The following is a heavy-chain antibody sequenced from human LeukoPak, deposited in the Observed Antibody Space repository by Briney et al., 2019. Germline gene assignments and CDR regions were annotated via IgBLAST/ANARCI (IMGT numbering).Heavy chain of an antibody. V-gene: IGHV4-34*01. D-gene: IGHD3-3*01. J-gene: IGHJ4*02. CDR2: INHSGST. CDR3: ARQDYDFWSGSYYFDY. Sequence: SETLSLTCAVYGGSFSGYYWSWIRQPPGKGLEWIGEINHSGSTNYNPSLKSRVTISVDTSKNQFSLELSSVTAADTAVYYCARQDYDFWSGSYYFDYWGQGTLVTVSS. CDR1: GGSFSGYY.